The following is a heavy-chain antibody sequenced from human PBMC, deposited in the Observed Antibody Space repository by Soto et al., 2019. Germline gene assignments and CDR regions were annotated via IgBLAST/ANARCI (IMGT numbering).Heavy chain of an antibody. D-gene: IGHD2-21*02. J-gene: IGHJ4*02. Sequence: SETLSLTCTVSGGSISSYYWSWIRQPPGKGLEWIGYIYYSGSTNYNPSIKSRVTISVDTSKNQFSLKLSSVTAADTVLFYCARGDCGGDCYTYYFDYWGQGTLVTVSS. CDR1: GGSISSYY. CDR2: IYYSGST. V-gene: IGHV4-59*01. CDR3: ARGDCGGDCYTYYFDY.